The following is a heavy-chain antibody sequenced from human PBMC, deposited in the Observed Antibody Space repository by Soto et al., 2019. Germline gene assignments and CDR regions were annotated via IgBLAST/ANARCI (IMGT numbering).Heavy chain of an antibody. CDR1: GGSISSYY. CDR2: IYYSGST. Sequence: QVQLQESGPGLVKPSETLSLTCTFAGGSISSYYWSWIRQPPGKGLESIGYIYYSGSTNYNPSLKSRVTISVDTSKNQCSLKLSSVTAADTAVDSCASNTHFSSWSQFDSWGQGTLVTVSS. CDR3: ASNTHFSSWSQFDS. D-gene: IGHD6-13*01. J-gene: IGHJ4*02. V-gene: IGHV4-59*01.